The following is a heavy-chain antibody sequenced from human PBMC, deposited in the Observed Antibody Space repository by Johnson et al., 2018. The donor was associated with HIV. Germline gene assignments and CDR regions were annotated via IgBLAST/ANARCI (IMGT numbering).Heavy chain of an antibody. Sequence: VQLVESGGGVVQPGRSLRLSCAASGFTFSSYGMHWVRQAPGKGLEWVAFIRFDGSNKYYADSVKGRFTISRDNSKNTLYMQMNRLRAEDTAVYYCARPPGGGRCGKDAVDIWGQGTMVTVSS. D-gene: IGHD3-16*01. J-gene: IGHJ3*02. CDR3: ARPPGGGRCGKDAVDI. CDR1: GFTFSSYG. CDR2: IRFDGSNK. V-gene: IGHV3-33*08.